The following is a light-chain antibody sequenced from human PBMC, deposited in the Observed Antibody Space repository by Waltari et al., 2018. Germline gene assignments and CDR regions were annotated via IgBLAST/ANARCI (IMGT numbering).Light chain of an antibody. CDR3: CSYAGTSTVI. CDR1: SSDVAAYNF. Sequence: QSALTQPASVSGSPGQSITISCPGTSSDVAAYNFVSWYQQHPGKAPKFMIYDVSKRPSGVSNRFSGSKSGNTASLTISGLQAEDEADYYCCSYAGTSTVIFGGGTKLTVL. V-gene: IGLV2-23*02. CDR2: DVS. J-gene: IGLJ2*01.